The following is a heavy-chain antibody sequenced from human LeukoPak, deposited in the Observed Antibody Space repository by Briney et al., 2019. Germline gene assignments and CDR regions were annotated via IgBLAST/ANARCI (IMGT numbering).Heavy chain of an antibody. Sequence: PSETLSLTCTVSGGSTSSGGYYWSWIRQHPGKGLELIGYIYSSGSTYYNPSLKSRLTISVDTSKNQFSLKLSSVTAADTAVYYCAREGDGSKPFDYWGQGTLVTVSS. CDR2: IYSSGST. J-gene: IGHJ4*02. D-gene: IGHD1-26*01. V-gene: IGHV4-31*03. CDR3: AREGDGSKPFDY. CDR1: GGSTSSGGYY.